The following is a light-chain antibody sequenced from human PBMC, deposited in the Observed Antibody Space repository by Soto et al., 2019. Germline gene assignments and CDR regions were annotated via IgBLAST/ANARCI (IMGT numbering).Light chain of an antibody. CDR2: GAF. Sequence: SLATLSVTKKERATLSCRASQSVSSNLAWYQQQPGQAPRLLIYGAFTRATGIPARFSGSGSGTEFTLTISCLQSEDFASHYCKQYTTWLPQTFWRGTIVDIK. J-gene: IGKJ4*01. V-gene: IGKV3-15*01. CDR3: KQYTTWLPQT. CDR1: QSVSSN.